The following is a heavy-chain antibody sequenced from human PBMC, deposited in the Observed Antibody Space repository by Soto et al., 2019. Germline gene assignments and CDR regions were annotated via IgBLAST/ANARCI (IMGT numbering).Heavy chain of an antibody. CDR3: AKDYGVVVIANAFDI. Sequence: GGSLRLSCAASGFTFSSYAMSWVRQAPGKGLEWVSAISGSGGSTNYADSVKGRFTISRDNSKNTLYMQMNSLRAEETAVYYCAKDYGVVVIANAFDIWGQGTMVTVSS. CDR1: GFTFSSYA. V-gene: IGHV3-23*01. CDR2: ISGSGGST. J-gene: IGHJ3*02. D-gene: IGHD2-21*01.